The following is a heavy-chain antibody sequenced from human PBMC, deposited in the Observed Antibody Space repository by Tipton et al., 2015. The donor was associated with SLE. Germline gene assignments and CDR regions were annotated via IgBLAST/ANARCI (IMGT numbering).Heavy chain of an antibody. D-gene: IGHD6-19*01. Sequence: TLSLTCTVSGGSISSYYWSWIRQPPGKGLEWIAYIYYSGSTNYNPSLKSRVTISVDTSKNHFSLKLSSVTAADTAVYYCARLVAVAGTGYFDLWGRCTLVTVSS. CDR3: ARLVAVAGTGYFDL. V-gene: IGHV4-59*08. J-gene: IGHJ2*01. CDR2: IYYSGST. CDR1: GGSISSYY.